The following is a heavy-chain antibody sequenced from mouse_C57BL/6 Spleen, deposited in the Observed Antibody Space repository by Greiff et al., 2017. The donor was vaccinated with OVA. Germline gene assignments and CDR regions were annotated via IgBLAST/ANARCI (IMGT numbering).Heavy chain of an antibody. CDR1: GYTFTSYG. D-gene: IGHD2-2*01. CDR3: ARPNGYDGYFDV. J-gene: IGHJ1*03. V-gene: IGHV1-81*01. CDR2: IYPRSGNT. Sequence: VQLKESGAELARPGASVKLSCKASGYTFTSYGISWVKQRTGQGLEWIGEIYPRSGNTYYNEKFKGKATLTADKSSSTAYMELRSLTSEDSAVYFCARPNGYDGYFDVWGTGTTVTVSS.